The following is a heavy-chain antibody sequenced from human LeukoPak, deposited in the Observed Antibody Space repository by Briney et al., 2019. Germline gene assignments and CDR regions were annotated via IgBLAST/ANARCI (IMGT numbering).Heavy chain of an antibody. CDR2: ISYDGSNK. J-gene: IGHJ6*04. CDR3: AKDRVTMVRGVNYYGMDV. V-gene: IGHV3-30*18. D-gene: IGHD3-10*01. CDR1: GFTFSSYG. Sequence: GGSLRLSCAASGFTFSSYGMHWVRQAPGKGPEWVAVISYDGSNKYYADSVKGRFTISRDNSKNTLYLQMNSLRAEDTAVYYCAKDRVTMVRGVNYYGMDVWGKGTTVTVSS.